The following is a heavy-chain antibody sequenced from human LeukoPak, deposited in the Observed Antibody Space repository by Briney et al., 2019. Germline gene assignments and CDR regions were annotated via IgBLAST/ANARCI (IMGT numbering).Heavy chain of an antibody. CDR1: GFTFSSCG. Sequence: GGSLRLSCAASGFTFSSCGMHWVRQAPGKGLEWVAVISYDGSNKYYADSVKGRFTIYRENSKNTLFLQMNSLRAADTAVYSCAKGTYYYDSSGWRLMDVWGQGTTVTVSS. CDR2: ISYDGSNK. CDR3: AKGTYYYDSSGWRLMDV. J-gene: IGHJ6*02. D-gene: IGHD3-22*01. V-gene: IGHV3-30*18.